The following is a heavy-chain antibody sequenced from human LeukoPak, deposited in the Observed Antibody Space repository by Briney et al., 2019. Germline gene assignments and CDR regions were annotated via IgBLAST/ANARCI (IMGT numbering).Heavy chain of an antibody. Sequence: ASVKVSCKVSGYTLTELSMQWVRQAPGKGLEWMGGFDPEDGETIYAQKFQGRVTMTEDTSTDTAYMELSSLRSEDTAVYYCATVKDFGYSGTRYAFDIWGQGTMVTVSS. CDR1: GYTLTELS. CDR2: FDPEDGET. V-gene: IGHV1-24*01. CDR3: ATVKDFGYSGTRYAFDI. D-gene: IGHD5-12*01. J-gene: IGHJ3*02.